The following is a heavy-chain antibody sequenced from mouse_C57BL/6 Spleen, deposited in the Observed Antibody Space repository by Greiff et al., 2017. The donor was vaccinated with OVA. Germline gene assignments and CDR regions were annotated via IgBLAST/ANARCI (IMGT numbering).Heavy chain of an antibody. CDR3: ARGTVVATGAMDY. Sequence: QVQLQQPGAELVKPGASVKLSCKASGYTFTSYWMHWVKRRPGQGLEWIGMIHPNSGSTNYNEKFKSKATLTVDKSSSTAYMQLSSLTSEDSAVYYCARGTVVATGAMDYWGQGTSVTVSS. D-gene: IGHD1-1*01. V-gene: IGHV1-64*01. CDR2: IHPNSGST. J-gene: IGHJ4*01. CDR1: GYTFTSYW.